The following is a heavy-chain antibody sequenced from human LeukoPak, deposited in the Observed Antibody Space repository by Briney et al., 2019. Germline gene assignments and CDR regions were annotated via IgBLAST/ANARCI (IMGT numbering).Heavy chain of an antibody. D-gene: IGHD6-19*01. J-gene: IGHJ4*02. V-gene: IGHV4-30-4*01. Sequence: SQTLSLTCTVSGGSISSGDYYWSCIRQPPGRGLEWIGYIYYSGSTYYNPSLKSRVTISVDTSKNQFSLKLSSVTAADTAVYYCAREADSGFIFDYWGQGTLVTVSS. CDR3: AREADSGFIFDY. CDR2: IYYSGST. CDR1: GGSISSGDYY.